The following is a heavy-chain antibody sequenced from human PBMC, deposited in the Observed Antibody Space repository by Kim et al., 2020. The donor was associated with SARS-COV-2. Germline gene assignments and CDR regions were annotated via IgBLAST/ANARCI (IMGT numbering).Heavy chain of an antibody. V-gene: IGHV1-3*01. CDR2: IDADNGNT. J-gene: IGHJ4*02. CDR3: ARNEDY. CDR1: GYTFTSYA. Sequence: ASVKVSCKASGYTFTSYAFHWVRQAPGQRPGWMGWIDADNGNTKYSQKFQGRVTITRDTSARTAYMELSSLRSEDTAVYYCARNEDYWGQGTLVTVSS.